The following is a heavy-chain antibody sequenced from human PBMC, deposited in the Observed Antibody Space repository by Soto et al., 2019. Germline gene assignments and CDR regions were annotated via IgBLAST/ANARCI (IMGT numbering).Heavy chain of an antibody. V-gene: IGHV4-39*01. CDR3: ARYSGYDFIDY. CDR2: IYYSGST. CDR1: CGTISSSSCC. J-gene: IGHJ4*02. D-gene: IGHD5-12*01. Sequence: SEPLSLSCTVACGTISSSSCCWGWIRQPPGKGLEWIGCIYYSGSTYYNPSLKSRVTISVDTSKNQFSLKLSSVTAADTAVYYCARYSGYDFIDYWGQGTLVTVSS.